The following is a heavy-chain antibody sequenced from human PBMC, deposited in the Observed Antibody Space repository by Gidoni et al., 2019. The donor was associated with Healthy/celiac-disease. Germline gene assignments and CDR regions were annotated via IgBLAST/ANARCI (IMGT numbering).Heavy chain of an antibody. CDR2: IYYSGST. D-gene: IGHD3-22*01. CDR3: ARQTYDSSGYYQNAFDI. Sequence: QLQLQESGPGLVKPSETLSLTCTVSGGSISSSSYYWGWIRQPPGKGLEWIGSIYYSGSTYYNPSLKSRVTISVDTSKNQFSLKLSSVTAADTAVYYCARQTYDSSGYYQNAFDIWGQGTMVTVSS. J-gene: IGHJ3*02. V-gene: IGHV4-39*01. CDR1: GGSISSSSYY.